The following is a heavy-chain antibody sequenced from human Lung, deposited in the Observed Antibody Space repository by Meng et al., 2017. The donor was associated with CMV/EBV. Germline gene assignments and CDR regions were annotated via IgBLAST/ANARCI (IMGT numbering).Heavy chain of an antibody. CDR2: IRFDGSK. CDR3: AKDGGLPGTIFFAFDM. J-gene: IGHJ3*02. Sequence: LTXAASGFGDYGMHWVRQAPGKGLEWVAFIRFDGSKYYLDSVKGRFTISRDSSKNTVYLQMDSLRAEDTAVYHCAKDGGLPGTIFFAFDMWGQETMVTVSS. CDR1: GFGDYG. V-gene: IGHV3-30*02. D-gene: IGHD3-9*01.